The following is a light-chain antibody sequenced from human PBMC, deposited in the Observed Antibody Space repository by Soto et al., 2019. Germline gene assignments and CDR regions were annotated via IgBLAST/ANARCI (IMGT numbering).Light chain of an antibody. J-gene: IGLJ1*01. V-gene: IGLV1-51*01. CDR1: SSNIGGNS. CDR2: DDN. Sequence: QSVLTQPPSLSAAPGQNVTVSCSLSSSNIGGNSVSWYQQLPGTAPKLLIYDDNKRPSGIPDRFSGSKSGTSATLGITGFQTGDEADYYCGSWDSSLSAYVFGTGTKVTVL. CDR3: GSWDSSLSAYV.